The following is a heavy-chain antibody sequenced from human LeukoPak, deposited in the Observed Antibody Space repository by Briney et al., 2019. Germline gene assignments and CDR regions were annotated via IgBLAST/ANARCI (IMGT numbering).Heavy chain of an antibody. CDR2: IDGGGGRT. D-gene: IGHD3-22*01. V-gene: IGHV3-23*01. CDR1: GFAFSSYA. J-gene: IGHJ2*01. Sequence: GGSLRLSCTASGFAFSSYAMSWVRQAPGVGLEWVSAIDGGGGRTWHADSVRGRFTISRDNSKNTLFMQMNSLRAEDTAVYYCARSVYDSSGYYYFYFDLWGRGTLVTVSS. CDR3: ARSVYDSSGYYYFYFDL.